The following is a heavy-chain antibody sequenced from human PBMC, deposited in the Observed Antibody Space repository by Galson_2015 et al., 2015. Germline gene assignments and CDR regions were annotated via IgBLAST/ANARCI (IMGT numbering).Heavy chain of an antibody. J-gene: IGHJ4*02. CDR1: GFTVSTNY. Sequence: SLRLSCAASGFTVSTNYMTWVRQAPGKGLEWLSIIYSGGSTYYADSVRGRFAISRDNSKNTLDLQMNSLRAEDTAVYYCATVTKPLRYFDSWGQGTLVIVSS. CDR2: IYSGGST. D-gene: IGHD3-9*01. CDR3: ATVTKPLRYFDS. V-gene: IGHV3-53*01.